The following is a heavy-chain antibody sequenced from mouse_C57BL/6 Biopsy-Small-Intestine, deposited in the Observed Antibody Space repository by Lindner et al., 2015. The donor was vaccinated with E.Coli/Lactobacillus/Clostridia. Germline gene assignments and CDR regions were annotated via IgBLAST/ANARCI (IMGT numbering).Heavy chain of an antibody. J-gene: IGHJ4*01. CDR3: AVVATRDAMDY. CDR1: GYAFSSSW. D-gene: IGHD1-1*01. V-gene: IGHV1-22*01. Sequence: VQLQESGPEPVKPGASVKISCKASGYAFSSSWMNWVKQRPGKGLEWIGYINPNNGGTSYNQKFKGKATLTVNKSSSTAYMELRSLTSEDSAVYYCAVVATRDAMDYWGQGTSVTVSS. CDR2: INPNNGGT.